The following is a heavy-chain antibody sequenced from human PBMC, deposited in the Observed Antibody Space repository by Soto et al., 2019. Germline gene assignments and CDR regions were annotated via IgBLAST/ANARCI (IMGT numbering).Heavy chain of an antibody. V-gene: IGHV4-59*01. Sequence: QVQLQESGPGLVKPSETLSLTCTVSGGSINAFFWSWVRQPPGKGLESIGYIFYSGSTNYNPSLKSRVTRSLDTSKTKFSLNLTSVTAADTAVYYCATQTGLYYYGMDVWGQGTTVAVSS. CDR1: GGSINAFF. J-gene: IGHJ6*02. CDR3: ATQTGLYYYGMDV. CDR2: IFYSGST.